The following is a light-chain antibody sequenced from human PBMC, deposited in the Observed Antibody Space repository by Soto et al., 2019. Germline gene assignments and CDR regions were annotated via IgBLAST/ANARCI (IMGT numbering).Light chain of an antibody. Sequence: QSALTQPLSVSGSPGQSVTIPCTGSSSDVGGYNLVSWYQQYPGEVPKLIIYDVFKRPSGVPDRFSGSKSGNTASLTISGLQGDDEADFYCCSYAGSFIWLFGGGTKLTVL. CDR2: DVF. CDR1: SSDVGGYNL. V-gene: IGLV2-11*01. J-gene: IGLJ3*02. CDR3: CSYAGSFIWL.